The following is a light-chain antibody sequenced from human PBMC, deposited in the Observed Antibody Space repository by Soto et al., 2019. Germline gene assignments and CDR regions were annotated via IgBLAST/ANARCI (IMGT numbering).Light chain of an antibody. V-gene: IGKV4-1*01. J-gene: IGKJ1*01. CDR2: WAS. Sequence: DIVMTQSPDSLAVSLGERATINCKSSQSVLYSSNNKNYLAWYQQKPGQPPKVLIYWASTRESGVPDRFSGSGSGTDFTLTISSLQAEDVAVYYCQQYSTTPTWTFGQGTKVEIK. CDR1: QSVLYSSNNKNY. CDR3: QQYSTTPTWT.